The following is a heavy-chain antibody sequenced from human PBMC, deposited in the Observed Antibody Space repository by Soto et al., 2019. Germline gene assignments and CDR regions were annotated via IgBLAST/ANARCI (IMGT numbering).Heavy chain of an antibody. CDR3: ARGGLLPDY. Sequence: QLQLQESGSGLVKPSQTLSLTCAVSGGSISSGGYSWSWIRQPPGKGLEWIGYISHSGSTYFNPSLQSRVTISVDRSKIHFSLKLSSVTAADTAVYYCARGGLLPDYWGQGTLVTVSS. D-gene: IGHD6-19*01. CDR2: ISHSGST. CDR1: GGSISSGGYS. J-gene: IGHJ4*02. V-gene: IGHV4-30-2*01.